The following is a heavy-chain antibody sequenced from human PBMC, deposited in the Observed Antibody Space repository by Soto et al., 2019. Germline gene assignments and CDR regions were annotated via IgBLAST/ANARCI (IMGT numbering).Heavy chain of an antibody. CDR2: IYPGDSDT. D-gene: IGHD2-2*01. J-gene: IGHJ6*03. V-gene: IGHV5-51*01. CDR3: ARTARTNYYDYYFMAV. Sequence: WIRKITEKGLEWMGIIYPGDSDTRYSPSFQGQVTISADKSISTAYLQWSSLKASDTAMYYCARTARTNYYDYYFMAVWGKGTTVIGTS.